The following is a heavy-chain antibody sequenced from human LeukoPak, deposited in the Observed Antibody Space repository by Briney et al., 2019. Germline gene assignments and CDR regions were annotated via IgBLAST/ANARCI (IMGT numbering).Heavy chain of an antibody. CDR2: IYYSGSA. Sequence: SETLSLTCTVSGGSISSYYWSWIRQPPGKGLEWLGYIYYSGSANYNPSLKSRVTISVDTSKNQFSLKLSSVTAADTALYYCARRFCSGGSCYSDRGAFDIWGQGTVVTVSS. CDR1: GGSISSYY. V-gene: IGHV4-59*12. D-gene: IGHD2-15*01. CDR3: ARRFCSGGSCYSDRGAFDI. J-gene: IGHJ3*02.